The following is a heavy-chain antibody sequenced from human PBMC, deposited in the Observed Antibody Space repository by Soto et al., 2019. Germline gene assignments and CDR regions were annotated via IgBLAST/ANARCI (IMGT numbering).Heavy chain of an antibody. V-gene: IGHV4-31*03. CDR3: ARDRGPGGYCSSTSCQI. Sequence: SETLSLTCTVSGGSISSGGYYWSWIRQHPGKGLEWIGYIYYSGSTYYNPSLKSRVTISVDTSKNQFSLKLSSVTAADTAVYYCARDRGPGGYCSSTSCQIWGQGTLVTVSS. CDR2: IYYSGST. D-gene: IGHD2-2*01. J-gene: IGHJ4*02. CDR1: GGSISSGGYY.